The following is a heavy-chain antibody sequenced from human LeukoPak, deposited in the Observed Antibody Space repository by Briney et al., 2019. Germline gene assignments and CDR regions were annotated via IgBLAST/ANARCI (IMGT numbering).Heavy chain of an antibody. Sequence: SETLSLTCTVSGGSISSYYWSWIRQPPGKGLEWIGYIYNSGSTNYNPSLKSRVTISVDTSKNQFSLNLNSVTAADTAVYYCARVLADSSGWYHFDYCGQGTLVTVSS. CDR3: ARVLADSSGWYHFDY. J-gene: IGHJ4*02. D-gene: IGHD6-19*01. V-gene: IGHV4-59*01. CDR1: GGSISSYY. CDR2: IYNSGST.